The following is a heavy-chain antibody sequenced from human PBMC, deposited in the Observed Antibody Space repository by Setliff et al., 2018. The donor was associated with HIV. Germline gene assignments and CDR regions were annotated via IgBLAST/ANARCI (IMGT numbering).Heavy chain of an antibody. J-gene: IGHJ4*02. CDR2: IYYTGFT. CDR1: GDSFSTSSYF. CDR3: TRQGRGDPGLATTRLDY. Sequence: SETLSLTCSVSGDSFSTSSYFWGWVRQSPGKGLEWIGNIYYTGFTYSSPSLKGRVIMSIDTSKSQFSLNLTSVTDSDTAVYYCTRQGRGDPGLATTRLDYWCQGKLVTVSS. D-gene: IGHD1-1*01. V-gene: IGHV4-39*01.